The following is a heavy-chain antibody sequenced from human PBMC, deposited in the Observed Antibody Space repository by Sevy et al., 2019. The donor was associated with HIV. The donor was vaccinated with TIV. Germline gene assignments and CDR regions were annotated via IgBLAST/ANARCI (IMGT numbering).Heavy chain of an antibody. CDR3: ARGLGALPGYYYAMDV. V-gene: IGHV3-48*01. CDR1: GFIFSSYS. Sequence: GGSLRLSCAASGFIFSSYSMNWVRQAPGKGLEWISYISDSSSPRYYADSVKGRFTISRYNAKNSLYLQMNSLTAEDTAVYYCARGLGALPGYYYAMDVWGQGTTVTVSS. CDR2: ISDSSSPR. J-gene: IGHJ6*02. D-gene: IGHD6-6*01.